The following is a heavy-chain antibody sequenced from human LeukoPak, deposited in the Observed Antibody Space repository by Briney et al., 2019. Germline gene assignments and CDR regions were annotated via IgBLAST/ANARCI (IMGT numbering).Heavy chain of an antibody. CDR2: FYNDGRT. J-gene: IGHJ4*02. CDR1: GFTVSSDH. V-gene: IGHV3-53*01. CDR3: ARVWELSFDY. D-gene: IGHD3-16*02. Sequence: SGGSLRLSCAASGFTVSSDHMSWVRQAPGKGLEWVSVFYNDGRTYYADSVKGRFTFSRDNSKNTLYLQMNSLRAEDTAVYYCARVWELSFDYWGQGTLVTVSS.